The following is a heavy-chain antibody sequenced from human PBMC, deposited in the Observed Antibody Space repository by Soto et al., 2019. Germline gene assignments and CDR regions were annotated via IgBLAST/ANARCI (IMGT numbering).Heavy chain of an antibody. CDR1: GGSINTFY. D-gene: IGHD5-18*01. CDR3: AREGSYSAYNFAHGIQLWSFHF. CDR2: IFSSGST. Sequence: SETASLTSTVSGGSINTFYWSWVRQPAGKGLEWIGRIFSSGSTSFNPSLESRVAMSVDTSKNHFSLNLSSVTAADMAVYYCAREGSYSAYNFAHGIQLWSFHFSGPGALLTVST. J-gene: IGHJ4*02. V-gene: IGHV4-4*07.